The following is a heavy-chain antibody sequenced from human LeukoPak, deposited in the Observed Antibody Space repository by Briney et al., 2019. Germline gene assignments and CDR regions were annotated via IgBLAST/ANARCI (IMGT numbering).Heavy chain of an antibody. CDR3: ATPRYSGYYPDYYYYGMDV. CDR2: FDPEDGET. CDR1: GYTLTELS. V-gene: IGHV1-24*01. Sequence: ASVKVSCKVSGYTLTELSMHWVRQAPGKGLEWMGGFDPEDGETIYAQKFQGRVTMTEDTSTDTAYMGLSSLRSEDTAVYYCATPRYSGYYPDYYYYGMDVWGQGTTVTVSS. D-gene: IGHD3-22*01. J-gene: IGHJ6*02.